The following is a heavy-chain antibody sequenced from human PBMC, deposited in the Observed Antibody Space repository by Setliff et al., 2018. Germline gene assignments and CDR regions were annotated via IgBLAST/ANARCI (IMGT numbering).Heavy chain of an antibody. CDR2: IYYSGTA. V-gene: IGHV4-39*01. CDR1: GDSISSRSYQ. CDR3: ARHQFVGGYYGSVTYRHFDY. D-gene: IGHD3-10*01. J-gene: IGHJ4*02. Sequence: SETLSLTCTVSGDSISSRSYQWGWIRQPPGKGLEWIGSIYYSGTAYYNPSLKSRVTISVDTSKNQFSLQLTSVTATDTAVYYCARHQFVGGYYGSVTYRHFDYWGQGTLVTVSS.